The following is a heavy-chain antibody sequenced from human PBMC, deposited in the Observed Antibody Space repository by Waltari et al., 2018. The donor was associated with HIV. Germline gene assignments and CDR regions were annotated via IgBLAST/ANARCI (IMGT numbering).Heavy chain of an antibody. J-gene: IGHJ6*02. V-gene: IGHV3-11*01. D-gene: IGHD3-10*01. Sequence: QVQLVESGGGLVKPGGSLRLSCAASGFTFSDYYMSWIRQAPGTGLEWVSYISSSGSTIYYADSVKGRFTISRDNAKNSLYLQMSSLRAEDTAVYYCATGGGQFRFGVAKRTYGMDVWGQGTTVTVSS. CDR1: GFTFSDYY. CDR2: ISSSGSTI. CDR3: ATGGGQFRFGVAKRTYGMDV.